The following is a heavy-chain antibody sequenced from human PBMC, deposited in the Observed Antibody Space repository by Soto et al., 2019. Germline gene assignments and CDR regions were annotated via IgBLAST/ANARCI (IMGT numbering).Heavy chain of an antibody. J-gene: IGHJ6*02. V-gene: IGHV4-31*03. D-gene: IGHD3-10*01. CDR2: IYYSGST. CDR3: ARARMVRGIIYYYGMDV. Sequence: QVQLQESGPGLVKSSQTLSLTCTVSGGSISSDGNYWSWIRQHPGKGLEWIGYIYYSGSTNYNPSLKSRVTISVDTSKNQFSLKLNSVTAADTAVYYCARARMVRGIIYYYGMDVWGQGTTATVSS. CDR1: GGSISSDGNY.